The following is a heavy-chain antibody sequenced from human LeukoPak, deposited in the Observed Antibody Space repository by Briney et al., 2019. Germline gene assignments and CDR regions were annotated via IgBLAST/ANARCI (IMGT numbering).Heavy chain of an antibody. V-gene: IGHV5-51*01. CDR3: ARQWLDNSGWYDAYFDY. J-gene: IGHJ4*02. CDR1: GYSFTSYW. D-gene: IGHD6-19*01. Sequence: GESLKISCKGSGYSFTSYWIGWVRQMPGKGLEWMGIIYPGDSDTRYSPSFQGQVTISADKSISTAYLQWSSLKASDTAMYYCARQWLDNSGWYDAYFDYWGQGTLVTISS. CDR2: IYPGDSDT.